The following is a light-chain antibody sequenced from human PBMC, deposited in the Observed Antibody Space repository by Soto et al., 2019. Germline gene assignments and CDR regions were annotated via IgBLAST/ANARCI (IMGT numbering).Light chain of an antibody. Sequence: EIVMTQSPATLSVSPGDGATLSCRASQSVSSNLAWYQQKPGQAPRLLIYGASTRPTGIPARFSGSGSGTEFTLTISSLEPEDSAVYYCQQRNIWPPVTFGHGTRLEI. J-gene: IGKJ5*01. V-gene: IGKV3-15*01. CDR2: GAS. CDR1: QSVSSN. CDR3: QQRNIWPPVT.